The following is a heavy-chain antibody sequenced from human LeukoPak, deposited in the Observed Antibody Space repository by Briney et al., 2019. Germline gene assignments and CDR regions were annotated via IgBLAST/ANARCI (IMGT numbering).Heavy chain of an antibody. CDR1: GYTLTSYG. CDR2: ISAHNGNT. V-gene: IGHV1-18*01. J-gene: IGHJ4*02. CDR3: ARDLRSSGWYYFDY. Sequence: GASAKVSRKASGYTLTSYGISWVRQPPGPGLEWMGWISAHNGNTNYAQKLQGRVTMTTDTSTSTAYMELRSLRSDDTAVYYCARDLRSSGWYYFDYWGQGTLVTVSS. D-gene: IGHD6-19*01.